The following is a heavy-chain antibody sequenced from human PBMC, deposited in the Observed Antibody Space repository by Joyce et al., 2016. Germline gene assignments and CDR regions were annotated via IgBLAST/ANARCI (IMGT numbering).Heavy chain of an antibody. V-gene: IGHV3-74*03. CDR2: INEDGSST. Sequence: EVQLVESGGGLVQPGGSLRLSCAASGFTFSSYWMYWVRKAPGKGLVWVSRINEDGSSTTYADSVKGRFTISRDNAKNTLYLQMNSLRAEDTAVYYCARLRRWSGPSDCWGQGTLVTVSS. CDR3: ARLRRWSGPSDC. J-gene: IGHJ4*02. CDR1: GFTFSSYW. D-gene: IGHD4-23*01.